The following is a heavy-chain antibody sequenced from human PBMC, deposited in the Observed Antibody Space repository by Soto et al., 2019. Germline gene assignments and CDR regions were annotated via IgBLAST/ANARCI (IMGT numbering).Heavy chain of an antibody. CDR2: IIPIFGTA. J-gene: IGHJ6*02. CDR1: GGTFSSYA. CDR3: ARYKGSSWKGNYYGMDV. D-gene: IGHD6-13*01. V-gene: IGHV1-69*12. Sequence: QVQLVQSGAEVKKPGSSVKVSCKASGGTFSSYASSWVRQAPGQGLKRMGGIIPIFGTANYAQKFQARVTITADESRSTAYMELSSLRSEDTSVYYCARYKGSSWKGNYYGMDVWGQGTTVTVSS.